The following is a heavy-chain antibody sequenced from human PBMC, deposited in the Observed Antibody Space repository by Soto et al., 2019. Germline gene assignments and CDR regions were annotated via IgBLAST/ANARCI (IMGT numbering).Heavy chain of an antibody. V-gene: IGHV3-23*05. CDR2: IYNTGGTK. CDR3: ARSSGYDQPLY. CDR1: GFTFSSYA. J-gene: IGHJ4*02. D-gene: IGHD5-12*01. Sequence: EVQLLEFGGGSVQPGGSLRLSCAASGFTFSSYAMNWVRQAPGRGLEWVTGIYNTGGTKPYADSVKGRFTISRDNSKNAVYLQMNSLRAEDTAVYYCARSSGYDQPLYWGQGTRVTVTS.